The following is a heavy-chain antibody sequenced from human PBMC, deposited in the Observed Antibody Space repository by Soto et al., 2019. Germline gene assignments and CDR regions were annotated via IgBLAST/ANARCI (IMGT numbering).Heavy chain of an antibody. CDR1: GGSISSSGYS. V-gene: IGHV4-30-2*01. J-gene: IGHJ5*02. CDR2: IYHSGST. CDR3: ARGVKKYQLLLLSWWFGP. D-gene: IGHD2-2*01. Sequence: SETLSLTCAVSGGSISSSGYSWSWIRQPPGKGLEWIGYIYHSGSTYYNPSLNSRVTISADRSKHHFSLKLSSVTAAETAGSYRARGVKKYQLLLLSWWFGPWGQGTLVTVSS.